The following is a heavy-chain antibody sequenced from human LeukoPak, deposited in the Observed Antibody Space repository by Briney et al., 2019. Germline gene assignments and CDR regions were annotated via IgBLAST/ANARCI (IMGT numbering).Heavy chain of an antibody. J-gene: IGHJ5*02. CDR2: IYYSGST. Sequence: KAPETLSLTCTVSGGSISSSSYYWGWIRQPPGKGLEWIGSIYYSGSTYYNPSLKSRVTISVGTSKNQFSLKLSSVTAADTAVYYCARLPSYCGGDCYLNWFDPWGQGTLVTVSS. CDR1: GGSISSSSYY. D-gene: IGHD2-21*02. CDR3: ARLPSYCGGDCYLNWFDP. V-gene: IGHV4-39*01.